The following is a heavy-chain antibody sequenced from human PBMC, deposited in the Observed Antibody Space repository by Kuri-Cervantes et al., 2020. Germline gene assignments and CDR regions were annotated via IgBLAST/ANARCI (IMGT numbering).Heavy chain of an antibody. CDR3: ASCLLGRTIFGVAYRGQYCYYYMDV. CDR1: GGTFSSYA. J-gene: IGHJ6*03. CDR2: IIPIFGTA. V-gene: IGHV1-69*06. Sequence: SVKVSCKASGGTFSSYAISWVRQAPGQGLEWMGGIIPIFGTANYAQKFQGRVTITADKSTSTAYMELSSLRSEDTAVYYCASCLLGRTIFGVAYRGQYCYYYMDVWGKGTTVTVSS. D-gene: IGHD3-3*01.